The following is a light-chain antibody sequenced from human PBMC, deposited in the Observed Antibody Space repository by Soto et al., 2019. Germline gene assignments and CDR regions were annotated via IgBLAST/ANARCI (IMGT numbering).Light chain of an antibody. CDR1: ESVSNN. CDR3: QQYNKWPLT. V-gene: IGKV3-15*01. CDR2: AAS. Sequence: EIVMTQSPATLSVSQGERATLSCRATESVSNNLAWYQQKPGQAPTLLIFAASTRATGIPARFSGGGSGTDFTLTISSLQSEDFAVYYCQQYNKWPLTFGGGTKVEIK. J-gene: IGKJ4*01.